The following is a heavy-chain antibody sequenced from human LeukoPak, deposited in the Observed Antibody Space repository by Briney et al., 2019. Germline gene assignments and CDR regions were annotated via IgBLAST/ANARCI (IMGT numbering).Heavy chain of an antibody. CDR3: ARGGRYCSGTSCYRLFDY. J-gene: IGHJ4*02. CDR2: IDYSGST. CDR1: GGSISSGDYY. Sequence: SQTLSLTCTVSGGSISSGDYYWSWIRQHPGKGLEWIGYIDYSGSTYYNPSLKSRVTISVDTSKNQFSLKLSSVTAADTAVYYCARGGRYCSGTSCYRLFDYWGQGTLVTVSS. V-gene: IGHV4-31*03. D-gene: IGHD2-2*01.